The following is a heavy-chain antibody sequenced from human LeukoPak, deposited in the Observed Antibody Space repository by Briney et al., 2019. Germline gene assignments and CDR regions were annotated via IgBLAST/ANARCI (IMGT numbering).Heavy chain of an antibody. CDR1: GFSFSSSG. D-gene: IGHD5-12*01. J-gene: IGHJ6*03. CDR3: AKDSATYGTYYYMDV. Sequence: PGGSLRLSCAASGFSFSSSGMNWVRQAPGKGLEWVAFIRYDGSNKYYADSVKGRFTISRDNSKNTLYLQMNSLRAEDTAVYYCAKDSATYGTYYYMDVWGKGTTVTVSS. CDR2: IRYDGSNK. V-gene: IGHV3-30*02.